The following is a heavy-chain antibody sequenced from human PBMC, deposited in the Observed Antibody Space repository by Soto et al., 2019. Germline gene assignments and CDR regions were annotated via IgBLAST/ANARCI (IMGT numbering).Heavy chain of an antibody. V-gene: IGHV3-23*01. CDR2: ISGSGGST. CDR3: AKKDSYDSSGYSPGGAFDI. D-gene: IGHD3-22*01. J-gene: IGHJ3*02. CDR1: GFTFSSYA. Sequence: GGSLRLSCAASGFTFSSYAMSWVRQAPGKGLEWVSAISGSGGSTYYADSVKGRFTISRDNPKNTLYLQMNSLRAEDTAVYYCAKKDSYDSSGYSPGGAFDIWGQGTMVTVSS.